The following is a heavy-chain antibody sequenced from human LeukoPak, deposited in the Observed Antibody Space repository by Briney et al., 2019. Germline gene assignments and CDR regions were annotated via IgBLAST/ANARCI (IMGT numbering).Heavy chain of an antibody. CDR1: GFTYRRYS. CDR3: AKSDPYGDSLIEI. Sequence: GGSLRLSCAASGFTYRRYSMNWVRPAPGKGLEWVATISSGSDYIYHADSVRGRFTISRDNAKNSLYLQMNSLRAEDTAVYYCAKSDPYGDSLIEIWGQGALVTVSS. D-gene: IGHD4-17*01. V-gene: IGHV3-21*01. J-gene: IGHJ4*02. CDR2: ISSGSDYI.